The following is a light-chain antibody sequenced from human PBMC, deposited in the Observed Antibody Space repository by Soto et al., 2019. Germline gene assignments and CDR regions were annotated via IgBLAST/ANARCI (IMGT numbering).Light chain of an antibody. CDR1: SSDVGGSNH. CDR3: SSYTSTTLE. CDR2: GVS. Sequence: QSALTQPASVSGSPGQSITISCTGTSSDVGGSNHVSWYQQHPGKAPKLMIYGVSNRPSGISNRVSGSKSGNTASLTISGLQAEDEADYYCSSYTSTTLEFGGGTKLTVL. V-gene: IGLV2-14*01. J-gene: IGLJ2*01.